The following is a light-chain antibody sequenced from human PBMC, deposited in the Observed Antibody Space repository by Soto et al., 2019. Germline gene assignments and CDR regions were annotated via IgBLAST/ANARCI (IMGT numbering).Light chain of an antibody. CDR2: RAS. CDR1: QSVLYSSNNKNY. CDR3: QQYYGTPQM. V-gene: IGKV4-1*01. Sequence: IEIRQSPVSLAVVVGDRATINYKSSQSVLYSSNNKNYSAWYQQKPGQPPKLLIYRASTRESGVPDRFSGSGSGTDFSLAISSFQVEDAAVYYWQQYYGTPQMFGQGTKVDIK. J-gene: IGKJ1*01.